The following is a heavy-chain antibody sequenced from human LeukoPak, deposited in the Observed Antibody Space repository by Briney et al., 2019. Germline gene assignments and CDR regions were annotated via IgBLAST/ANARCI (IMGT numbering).Heavy chain of an antibody. J-gene: IGHJ4*02. CDR1: GGSFSGYY. Sequence: SETQSLTCAVYGGSFSGYYWSWIRQPPGKGLEWMGEINHSGSTNYKSSLKSRVAISVDASKSQFSLQLTSVTAADTAVYYCARGLGDSGERRLSDLDYWGQGTLVTVSS. CDR3: ARGLGDSGERRLSDLDY. D-gene: IGHD2-21*02. V-gene: IGHV4-34*01. CDR2: INHSGST.